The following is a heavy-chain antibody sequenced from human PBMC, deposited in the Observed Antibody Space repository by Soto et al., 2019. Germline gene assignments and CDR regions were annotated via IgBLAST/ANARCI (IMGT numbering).Heavy chain of an antibody. V-gene: IGHV1-69*14. CDR3: ARDPDIGATTDDY. CDR1: GGTFSSYA. J-gene: IGHJ4*02. D-gene: IGHD5-12*01. CDR2: IIPIFGTA. Sequence: QVQLVQSGAEVKKPGSSVKVSCKASGGTFSSYAISWVRQAPGQGLEWMGGIIPIFGTANYAQKFQGRVTITGDKSPSTPYMELSSLRSEDTAVYYCARDPDIGATTDDYWGQGPLVTVSS.